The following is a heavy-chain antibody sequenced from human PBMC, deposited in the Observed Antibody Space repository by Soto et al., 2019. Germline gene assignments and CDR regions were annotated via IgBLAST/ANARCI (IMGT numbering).Heavy chain of an antibody. CDR2: MNPNSGNT. CDR3: ARTLYGDNVDS. D-gene: IGHD4-17*01. V-gene: IGHV1-8*01. CDR1: GYTFTSYD. Sequence: QVQLVQSGAEVKKPGASVKVSCKASGYTFTSYDINWVRQATGQGLEWMGWMNPNSGNTGYAQKFQGRVTMTRNTAISPGYMELTSLRSEDTAVYHFARTLYGDNVDSWGQGTLGSVSS. J-gene: IGHJ4*02.